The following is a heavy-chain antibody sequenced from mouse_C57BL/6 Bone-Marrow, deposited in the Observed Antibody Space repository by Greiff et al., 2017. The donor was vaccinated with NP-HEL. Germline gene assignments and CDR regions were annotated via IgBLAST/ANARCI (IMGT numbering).Heavy chain of an antibody. J-gene: IGHJ3*01. CDR1: GFNIKDDY. V-gene: IGHV14-4*01. D-gene: IGHD4-1*01. Sequence: VQLQQSGAELVRPGASVKLSCTASGFNIKDDYMHWVKQRPEQGLEWIGWIDPENGDTEYASKFQGKATITADTSSNTAYLQLSSLTSEGTAVYYCTTPNWDWFADWGQGTLVTVSA. CDR2: IDPENGDT. CDR3: TTPNWDWFAD.